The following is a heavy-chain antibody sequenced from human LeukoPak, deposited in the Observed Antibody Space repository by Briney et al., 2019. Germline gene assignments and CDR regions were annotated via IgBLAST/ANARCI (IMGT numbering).Heavy chain of an antibody. D-gene: IGHD6-19*01. CDR1: GFTFSSYA. Sequence: PGGSLRLSCAASGFTFSSYAMSWVRQAPGKGLEWVSAISGSGDSTYYGDSVKGRFTISRDNSKNMLYLQMNSLRVEDTAVYFCAKDSGRAVPAGGWFAPWGQGIPVTVSS. CDR2: ISGSGDST. J-gene: IGHJ5*02. V-gene: IGHV3-23*01. CDR3: AKDSGRAVPAGGWFAP.